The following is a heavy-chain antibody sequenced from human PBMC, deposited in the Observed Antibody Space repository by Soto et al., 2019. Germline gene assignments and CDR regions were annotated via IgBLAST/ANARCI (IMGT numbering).Heavy chain of an antibody. D-gene: IGHD3-3*01. CDR1: VDSIISIYH. Sequence: XETLSLTCAVSVDSIISIYHWAWIRQPPGRGLEWIASIYHTGTTYYTPSLRSRVTISVDTSKNQFSLRLSSVTAADSAVYYCARTDHVGYYPHCGQVNLDTLSS. CDR2: IYHTGTT. CDR3: ARTDHVGYYPH. J-gene: IGHJ4*02. V-gene: IGHV4-38-2*01.